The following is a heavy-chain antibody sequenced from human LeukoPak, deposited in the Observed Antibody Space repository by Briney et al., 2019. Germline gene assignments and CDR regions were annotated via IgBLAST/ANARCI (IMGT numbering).Heavy chain of an antibody. Sequence: GRSLRLSCAASGFTFSSYGMHWVRQAPGKGLEWVAVISYDGSNKYYADSVKGRFTISRDNSKNTLYLQMNSLRAEDTAVYYCAKEAPMVRGVINSPCDYWGQGNLVTVSS. J-gene: IGHJ4*02. CDR2: ISYDGSNK. V-gene: IGHV3-30*18. D-gene: IGHD3-10*01. CDR1: GFTFSSYG. CDR3: AKEAPMVRGVINSPCDY.